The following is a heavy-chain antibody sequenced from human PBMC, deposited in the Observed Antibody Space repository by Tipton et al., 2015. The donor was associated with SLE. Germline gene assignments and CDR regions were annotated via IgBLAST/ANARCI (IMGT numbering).Heavy chain of an antibody. Sequence: RSLRLSCAASGFTFSSYGMHWVRQAPGKGLEWGGFIRSKAYGGTTEYAASVKGRFTISRDDSKGIAYLQMNSLKTEDTAVYYCAREKKGIGDYWGQGTLVTVS. J-gene: IGHJ4*02. D-gene: IGHD2-21*01. CDR1: GFTFSSYG. CDR3: AREKKGIGDY. CDR2: IRSKAYGGTT. V-gene: IGHV3-49*04.